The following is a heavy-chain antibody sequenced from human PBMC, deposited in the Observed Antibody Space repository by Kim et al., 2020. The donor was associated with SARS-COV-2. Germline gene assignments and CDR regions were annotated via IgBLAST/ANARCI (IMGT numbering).Heavy chain of an antibody. CDR2: TKNKAYSYTT. J-gene: IGHJ4*02. Sequence: GGSLRLSCAASGFSFSDHFMDWVRQPPWKGLEWVGLTKNKAYSYTTEYAAAVKGKSTISRDDSGTSLYLHMNSLKIEATAVDYCARAEFRSGYHFPFDQWGQGTLVTVSS. CDR1: GFSFSDHF. D-gene: IGHD3-3*01. V-gene: IGHV3-72*01. CDR3: ARAEFRSGYHFPFDQ.